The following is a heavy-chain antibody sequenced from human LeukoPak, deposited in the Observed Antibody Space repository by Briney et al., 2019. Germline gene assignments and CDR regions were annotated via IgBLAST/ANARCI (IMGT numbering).Heavy chain of an antibody. J-gene: IGHJ4*02. D-gene: IGHD3-9*01. CDR2: ISAYNGNT. CDR3: ARSRRFYDILTGYLGY. Sequence: ASVKVSCKASGYTFTSYGISWVRQAPGQGLEWMGWISAYNGNTNYAQKLQGRVTMTTDTSTSTAYMELRSLRSDDTAVYYCARSRRFYDILTGYLGYWGQGTLVTVSS. V-gene: IGHV1-18*04. CDR1: GYTFTSYG.